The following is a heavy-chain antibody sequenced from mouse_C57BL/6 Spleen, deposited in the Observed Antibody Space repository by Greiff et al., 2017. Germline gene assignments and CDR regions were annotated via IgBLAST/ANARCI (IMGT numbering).Heavy chain of an antibody. Sequence: QVQLQQSGPELVKPGASVKISCKASGYAFSSSWMNWVKQRPGKGLEWIGRIYPGDGDTNYNGKFKGKATLTADKSSSTAYMQLSSLTSEDSAVYFCARPLRRDWYFDVWGTGTTVTVSS. J-gene: IGHJ1*03. V-gene: IGHV1-82*01. D-gene: IGHD1-2*01. CDR1: GYAFSSSW. CDR2: IYPGDGDT. CDR3: ARPLRRDWYFDV.